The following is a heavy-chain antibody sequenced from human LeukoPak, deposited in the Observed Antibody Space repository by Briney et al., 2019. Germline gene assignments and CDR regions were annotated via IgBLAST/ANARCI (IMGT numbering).Heavy chain of an antibody. Sequence: PSETLSLTCTVSGYSISSGYYWGWIRQPPGKGLEWIGSIYHSGSTYYNPSLKSRVTISVDTSKNQFSLKLSSVTAADTAVYYCARGSIVVVPADYWGQRTLVTVSS. CDR2: IYHSGST. J-gene: IGHJ4*02. CDR1: GYSISSGYY. D-gene: IGHD2-2*01. V-gene: IGHV4-38-2*02. CDR3: ARGSIVVVPADY.